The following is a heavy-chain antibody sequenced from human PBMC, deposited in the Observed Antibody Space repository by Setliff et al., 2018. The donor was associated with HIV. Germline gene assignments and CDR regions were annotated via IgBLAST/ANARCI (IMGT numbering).Heavy chain of an antibody. CDR2: IYYSGST. V-gene: IGHV4-39*02. Sequence: SETLSLTCTVSGGSITTSTFYWGWIRQPPGKGLEWIGSIYYSGSTYYNPSLKSRLTITQHTSKNHFSLKLSSVTAADTAVYYCARIVRWELVATSTFFYYYMDVWGKGTTVTVSS. J-gene: IGHJ6*03. CDR1: GGSITTSTFY. CDR3: ARIVRWELVATSTFFYYYMDV. D-gene: IGHD1-26*01.